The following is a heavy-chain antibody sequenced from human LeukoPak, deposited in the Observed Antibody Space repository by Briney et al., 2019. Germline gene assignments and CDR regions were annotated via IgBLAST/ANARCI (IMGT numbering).Heavy chain of an antibody. Sequence: PGKSLRLSCAASGFNFASYAMYWVRQAPGRGLEWVASMSYDGRDKYYVDSVKGRFFISKDSSMSTLYLDMNSLRPEDTALYYCVRDLYSRSPYFDVWGQGTLVTVSS. CDR1: GFNFASYA. V-gene: IGHV3-30*03. CDR2: MSYDGRDK. D-gene: IGHD2-21*01. CDR3: VRDLYSRSPYFDV. J-gene: IGHJ4*02.